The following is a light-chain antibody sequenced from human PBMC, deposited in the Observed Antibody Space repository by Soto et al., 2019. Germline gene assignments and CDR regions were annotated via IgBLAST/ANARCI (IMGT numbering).Light chain of an antibody. CDR2: GAS. CDR3: QQYGSSPPT. J-gene: IGKJ1*01. V-gene: IGKV3-20*01. Sequence: EIVLTQSPGTLSLSPGERATLSCRASQSVSSSYLAWYQQKPGQAPRLLIYGASSSATGIPGRFSGSGSGTDFTLTISRLEPEDFAVYYCQQYGSSPPTFGQGTKVEIK. CDR1: QSVSSSY.